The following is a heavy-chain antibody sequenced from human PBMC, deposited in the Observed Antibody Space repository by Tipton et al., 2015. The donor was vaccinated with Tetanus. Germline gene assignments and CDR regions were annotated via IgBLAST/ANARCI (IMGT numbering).Heavy chain of an antibody. CDR3: ARGARFLGVTRAG. J-gene: IGHJ4*02. V-gene: IGHV4-30-4*08. CDR2: IYQTGTT. D-gene: IGHD2-21*01. CDR1: GASFSSGAYY. Sequence: TLSLTCTVSGASFSSGAYYWSWIRKPPGKDLEWIGYIYQTGTTYYNPSLKGRVTISLDRSNTQFSLRLDSLTAADTAVYYCARGARFLGVTRAGWGRGTLVSVSS.